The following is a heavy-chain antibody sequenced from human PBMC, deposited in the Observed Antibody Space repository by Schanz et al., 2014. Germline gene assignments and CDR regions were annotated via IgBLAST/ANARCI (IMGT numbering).Heavy chain of an antibody. D-gene: IGHD3-22*01. CDR2: IVPIAGIT. CDR1: GGTFSSDT. CDR3: AREVGLYDRGWFDP. J-gene: IGHJ5*02. V-gene: IGHV1-69*08. Sequence: QVQLVQSGAEVKKPGSPVKVSCKSSGGTFSSDTFSWVRQAPGQGLEWMGRIVPIAGITNYAQRFQGRVTITADKSSDTAYMELSSLRSEDTAVYYCAREVGLYDRGWFDPWGQGTLVTVSS.